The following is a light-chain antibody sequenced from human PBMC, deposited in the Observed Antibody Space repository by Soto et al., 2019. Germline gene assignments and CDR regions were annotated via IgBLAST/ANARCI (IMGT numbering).Light chain of an antibody. Sequence: QSVLTQPPSASGTPGQRVTLSCSGSRSNIGDNTVLWYQHLSGTAPKLLIYYNNQRPAGVPDRFSGSKSGTSASLAISGLQSDDEADYYCAAWDDSLKGYVFGTGTKVTVL. CDR3: AAWDDSLKGYV. CDR1: RSNIGDNT. V-gene: IGLV1-44*01. CDR2: YNN. J-gene: IGLJ1*01.